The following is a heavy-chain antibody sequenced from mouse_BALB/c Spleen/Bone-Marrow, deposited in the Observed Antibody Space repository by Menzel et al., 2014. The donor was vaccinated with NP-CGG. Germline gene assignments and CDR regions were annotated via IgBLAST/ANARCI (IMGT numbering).Heavy chain of an antibody. Sequence: QVQLQQSGAELVRPGSSVKISCKASGYVFSTYWMNWVNQRPGQGLEWIGQIYPGDGDTNYNGKFKGTATLTADKSSSTAYMQLSSLTSEDSAVYFCARSGYGSSYDYWGQGTTLTVSS. V-gene: IGHV1-80*01. D-gene: IGHD1-1*01. CDR1: GYVFSTYW. CDR2: IYPGDGDT. CDR3: ARSGYGSSYDY. J-gene: IGHJ2*01.